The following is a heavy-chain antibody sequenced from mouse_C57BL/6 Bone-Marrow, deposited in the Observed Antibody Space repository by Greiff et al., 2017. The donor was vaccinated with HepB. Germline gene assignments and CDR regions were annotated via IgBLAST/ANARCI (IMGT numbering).Heavy chain of an antibody. CDR2: INPNNGGT. V-gene: IGHV1-26*01. J-gene: IGHJ1*03. Sequence: VQLQQSGPELVKPGASVKISCKASGYTFTDYYMNWVKQSHGKSLEWIGDINPNNGGTSYNQKFKGKATLTVDKSSSTAYMELRSLTSEDSAVYYCAITTVVATRWYFDVWGTGTTVTVSS. D-gene: IGHD1-1*01. CDR1: GYTFTDYY. CDR3: AITTVVATRWYFDV.